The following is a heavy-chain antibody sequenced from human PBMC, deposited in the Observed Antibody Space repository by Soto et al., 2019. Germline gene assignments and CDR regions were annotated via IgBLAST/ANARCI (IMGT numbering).Heavy chain of an antibody. CDR1: GFTFSSYA. CDR3: ALRYPPYYDFWSGYYKGYCFDY. CDR2: ISGSGGST. D-gene: IGHD3-3*01. Sequence: EVQLLESGGGLVQPGGSLRLSCAASGFTFSSYAMSWVRQAPGKGLEWVSAISGSGGSTYYADSVKGRFTISRDNSKNTLYLQMNSLRAEDTAVYYCALRYPPYYDFWSGYYKGYCFDYWGQGTLVTVSS. V-gene: IGHV3-23*01. J-gene: IGHJ4*02.